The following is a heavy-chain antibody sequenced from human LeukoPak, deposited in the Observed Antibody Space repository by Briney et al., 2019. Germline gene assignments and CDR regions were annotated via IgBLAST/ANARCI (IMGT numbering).Heavy chain of an antibody. CDR3: TRVGEDYDNLPYYFDY. CDR2: IISEAYGGTT. J-gene: IGHJ4*02. Sequence: PARSLILSCTASGLTFGDFALNWVRQAPGKGLEWVGFIISEAYGGTTEYAASVKGRFTISRDDSNNIAYLQMNSLNTEDTAVYYCTRVGEDYDNLPYYFDYWGQGTLVTVSS. V-gene: IGHV3-49*04. CDR1: GLTFGDFA. D-gene: IGHD3-16*01.